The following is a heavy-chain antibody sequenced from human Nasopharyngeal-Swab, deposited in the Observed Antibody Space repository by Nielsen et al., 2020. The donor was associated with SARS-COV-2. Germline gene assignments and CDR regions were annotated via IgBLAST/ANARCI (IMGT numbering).Heavy chain of an antibody. V-gene: IGHV3-15*01. CDR3: TSTPLRGSSWYDN. D-gene: IGHD2-2*01. CDR2: IKSKTDGGTT. J-gene: IGHJ5*02. Sequence: VRQAPGKGLEWVGRIKSKTDGGTTDYAAPVKGRFTISRDASKSIAYLQMNSLKTEDTAVYYCTSTPLRGSSWYDNWGQGTLVTVSS.